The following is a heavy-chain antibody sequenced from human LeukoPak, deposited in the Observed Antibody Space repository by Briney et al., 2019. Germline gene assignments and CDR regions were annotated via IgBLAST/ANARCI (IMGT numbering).Heavy chain of an antibody. Sequence: QPGGSLRLSCAASGFTFSSYAMSWVRQAPGKGLEWVSAISGSGGSTYYADSVKGRFTISRDNSKNTLYLQMNSLRADDTAVYYCAKGAGEQWLVHLGYWGQGTLVTVSS. CDR2: ISGSGGST. CDR3: AKGAGEQWLVHLGY. CDR1: GFTFSSYA. J-gene: IGHJ4*02. V-gene: IGHV3-23*01. D-gene: IGHD6-19*01.